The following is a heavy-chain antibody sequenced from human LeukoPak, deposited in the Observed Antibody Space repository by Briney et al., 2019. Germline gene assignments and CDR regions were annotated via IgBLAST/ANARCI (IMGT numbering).Heavy chain of an antibody. CDR2: IKQDGSEK. V-gene: IGHV3-7*01. CDR3: ARVGWAFWSAPYNWFDP. CDR1: GFTFSSYW. D-gene: IGHD3-3*01. J-gene: IGHJ5*02. Sequence: GGSLRLSCAASGFTFSSYWMSWVRQAPGKGLEWVANIKQDGSEKYYVDSVKGRFTISRDNAKNSLYLQMNSLRAEDTAVYYCARVGWAFWSAPYNWFDPWGQGTLVTVSS.